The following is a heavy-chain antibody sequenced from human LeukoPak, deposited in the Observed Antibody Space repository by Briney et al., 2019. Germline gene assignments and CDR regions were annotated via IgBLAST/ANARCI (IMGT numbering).Heavy chain of an antibody. V-gene: IGHV3-30-3*01. CDR2: ISYDGSNK. Sequence: PGGSLRLSCAASGFTFSSYAMHWVRQAPGKGLEWVAVISYDGSNKYYADSVKGRFTISRDNSKNTLYLQMNSLRAEDTAVYYCARERWSTYYYYGMDVWGQGTTVTVSS. D-gene: IGHD5-24*01. J-gene: IGHJ6*02. CDR3: ARERWSTYYYYGMDV. CDR1: GFTFSSYA.